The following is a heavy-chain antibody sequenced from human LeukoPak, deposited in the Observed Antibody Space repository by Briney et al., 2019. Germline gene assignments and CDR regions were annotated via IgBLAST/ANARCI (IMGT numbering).Heavy chain of an antibody. J-gene: IGHJ4*02. Sequence: PGGSLRLSCAASGFTFSSYGMHWVRQAPGKGLEWVAFIRYDGSNKYYADSVKGRFTISRDNSKNTLYLQMNSLRAEDTAVYYCAKDRGLSGYYGSGSYYPLYWGQGTLVTVSS. D-gene: IGHD3-10*01. CDR2: IRYDGSNK. CDR3: AKDRGLSGYYGSGSYYPLY. V-gene: IGHV3-30*02. CDR1: GFTFSSYG.